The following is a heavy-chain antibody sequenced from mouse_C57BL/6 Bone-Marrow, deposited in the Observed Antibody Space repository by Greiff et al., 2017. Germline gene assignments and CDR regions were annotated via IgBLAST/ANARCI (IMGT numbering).Heavy chain of an antibody. J-gene: IGHJ1*03. CDR3: TYYGSSLYWYFDV. Sequence: EVKVEESGGGLVQPGGSMKLSCVASGFTFSNYWMNWVRQSPERGLEWVAHIRLKSDNSATQYAETVKGRFTISRDDSKSSVYLQMNNLRAEDTGIYYCTYYGSSLYWYFDVWGTGTTVTVSS. V-gene: IGHV6-3*01. CDR1: GFTFSNYW. D-gene: IGHD1-1*01. CDR2: IRLKSDNSAT.